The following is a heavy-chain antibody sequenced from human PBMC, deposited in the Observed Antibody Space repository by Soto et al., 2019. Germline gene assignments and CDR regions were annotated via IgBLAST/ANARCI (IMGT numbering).Heavy chain of an antibody. D-gene: IGHD3-3*01. V-gene: IGHV4-59*01. Sequence: SETLSLTCTVSGGSISSYYWSWIRQPPGKGLEWIGYIYYSGSTNYNPSLKSRVTISVDTSKNQLSLKLSSVTAADTAVYYCARADTGGPFNYDFWSGYKEYYYYYCMDVWGKGTTVTVSS. CDR1: GGSISSYY. CDR2: IYYSGST. J-gene: IGHJ6*03. CDR3: ARADTGGPFNYDFWSGYKEYYYYYCMDV.